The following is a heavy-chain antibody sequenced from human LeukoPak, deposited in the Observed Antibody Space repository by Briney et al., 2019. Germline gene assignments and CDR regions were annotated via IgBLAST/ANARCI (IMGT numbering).Heavy chain of an antibody. D-gene: IGHD2-15*01. V-gene: IGHV4-30-2*01. Sequence: SETLSLNCAVSGGSISSGGYSWSWIRQPPGKGLEWIGYIYHSGSTYYNPSLKSRVTISVDRSKNQFSLKLSSVTAADTAVYYCARVYCSGGSCYEIDYWGQGTLVTVSS. J-gene: IGHJ4*02. CDR1: GGSISSGGYS. CDR2: IYHSGST. CDR3: ARVYCSGGSCYEIDY.